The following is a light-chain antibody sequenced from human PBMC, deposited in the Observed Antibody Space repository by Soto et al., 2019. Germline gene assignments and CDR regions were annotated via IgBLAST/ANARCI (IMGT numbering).Light chain of an antibody. CDR1: QNIRTY. Sequence: DIQVTQSPSSLSASVGDRVTITCRASQNIRTYLNWYQQKPGKPPKLLISAASTLHSGVPSRFSGSGSETEVTLAISSLQPEDFGTYYCQQGYSSPYTFGQGTRLAIK. J-gene: IGKJ2*01. CDR2: AAS. V-gene: IGKV1-39*01. CDR3: QQGYSSPYT.